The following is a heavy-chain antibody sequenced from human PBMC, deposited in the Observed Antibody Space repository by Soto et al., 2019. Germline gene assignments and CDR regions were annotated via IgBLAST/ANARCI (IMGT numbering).Heavy chain of an antibody. J-gene: IGHJ4*02. D-gene: IGHD3-10*01. V-gene: IGHV4-4*02. CDR1: GVSISSGNW. CDR3: ARLVYDTRLNYMYFDF. CDR2: IFHDGTA. Sequence: SETLSLTCAVSGVSISSGNWCTWVRQSPQRGLEYIGEIFHDGTANYYPSFERRVAISVDTSKNQFSLKLTSVIAADTAIYFCARLVYDTRLNYMYFDFWGQGTLVTVSS.